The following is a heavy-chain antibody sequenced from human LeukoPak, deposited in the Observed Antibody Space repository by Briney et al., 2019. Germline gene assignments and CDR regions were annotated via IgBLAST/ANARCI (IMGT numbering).Heavy chain of an antibody. V-gene: IGHV1-2*02. Sequence: GASVKVSCKASGYTFTDYYIHWVRQAPGQGLEWMGWINPNSGGTNYAQKFQGRVTMTRDTSTSTAYMELSRLRSDDTAVYYCASEWLYGDYGTFNYWGQGTLVTVSS. CDR2: INPNSGGT. CDR3: ASEWLYGDYGTFNY. CDR1: GYTFTDYY. J-gene: IGHJ4*02. D-gene: IGHD4-17*01.